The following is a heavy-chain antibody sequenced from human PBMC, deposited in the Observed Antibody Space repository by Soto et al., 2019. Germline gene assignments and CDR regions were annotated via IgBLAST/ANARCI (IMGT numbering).Heavy chain of an antibody. CDR2: ISYDGSNK. CDR1: GFTFSSYG. V-gene: IGHV3-30*18. Sequence: GGSLRLSCAASGFTFSSYGMHWVRQAPGKGLEWVAVISYDGSNKYYADSVKGRFTISRDNSKNTLYLQMNSLRAEDTAVYYCAKDPHPYGVGDYWGQGTLVTVSS. D-gene: IGHD4-17*01. CDR3: AKDPHPYGVGDY. J-gene: IGHJ4*02.